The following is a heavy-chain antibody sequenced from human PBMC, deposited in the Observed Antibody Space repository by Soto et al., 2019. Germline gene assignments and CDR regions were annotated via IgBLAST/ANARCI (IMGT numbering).Heavy chain of an antibody. CDR2: ISGSGVST. J-gene: IGHJ6*02. CDR1: GLTFKNYA. CDR3: AKDRTFNYYYGMDV. Sequence: GGSLRLSCAASGLTFKNYAMGWVRQAPGRGLEWVAGISGSGVSTYYADSVKGRFTISRDNSKITVYLQMNSLTAEDTAVYYSAKDRTFNYYYGMDVWGQGTAVTVSS. V-gene: IGHV3-23*01.